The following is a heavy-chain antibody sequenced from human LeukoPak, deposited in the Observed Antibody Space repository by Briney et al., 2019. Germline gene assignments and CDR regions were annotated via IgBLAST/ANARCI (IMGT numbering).Heavy chain of an antibody. D-gene: IGHD5-12*01. Sequence: PSQTLSLTCTVSGGSISRSDFYWSWIRLPAGKGLEWIGRIYPSGSTNYNPSLRSRVTISVDTSKNQFSLKLSSVTAADTAMYYCAREVDRMAGFYYFDSWGQGTLVIVSS. J-gene: IGHJ4*02. CDR3: AREVDRMAGFYYFDS. CDR2: IYPSGST. CDR1: GGSISRSDFY. V-gene: IGHV4-61*02.